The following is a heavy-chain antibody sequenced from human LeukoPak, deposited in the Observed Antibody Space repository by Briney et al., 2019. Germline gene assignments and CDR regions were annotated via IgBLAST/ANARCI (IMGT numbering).Heavy chain of an antibody. Sequence: GGSLRLSCAASGFTFSSYEMNWVRQAPGKGLEWVANINQDGSEKYYVDSVKGRFTISRDNAKNSLYLQMNSLRAEDTAVYYCARDTSNSHYDFWSGYYTGFDYWGQGTLVTVSS. D-gene: IGHD3-3*01. CDR3: ARDTSNSHYDFWSGYYTGFDY. CDR1: GFTFSSYE. J-gene: IGHJ4*02. CDR2: INQDGSEK. V-gene: IGHV3-7*01.